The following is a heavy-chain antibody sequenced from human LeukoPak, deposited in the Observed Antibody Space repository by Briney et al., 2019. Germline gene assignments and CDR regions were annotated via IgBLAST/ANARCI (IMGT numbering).Heavy chain of an antibody. CDR1: GGSISSSTYY. V-gene: IGHV4-39*01. D-gene: IGHD3-10*01. Sequence: PSETLSLTCTVSGGSISSSTYYWGWIRQPPGKGLEWIGSIYYSGSTYYNPSLKSRVTISVDTPKNQFSLKLSSVTAADTAVYYCARQSPLLWFGENYYFDYWGQGALVTVSS. CDR3: ARQSPLLWFGENYYFDY. CDR2: IYYSGST. J-gene: IGHJ4*02.